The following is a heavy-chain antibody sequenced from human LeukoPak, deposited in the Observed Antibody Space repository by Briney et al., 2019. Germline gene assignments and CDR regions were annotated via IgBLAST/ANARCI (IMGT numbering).Heavy chain of an antibody. CDR3: VKDFGRVRGTPDS. J-gene: IGHJ4*02. V-gene: IGHV3-64D*06. CDR2: ISGSGNGGSI. CDR1: GFVFSIYT. Sequence: GGSLRLSCSASGFVFSIYTMYWVRQAPGKGPEYVSTISGSGNGGSIYYADSVKGRFTISRDDSKSILYLQMNGLRSEDTAVYYCVKDFGRVRGTPDSRGQGTQVTVSS. D-gene: IGHD3-16*01.